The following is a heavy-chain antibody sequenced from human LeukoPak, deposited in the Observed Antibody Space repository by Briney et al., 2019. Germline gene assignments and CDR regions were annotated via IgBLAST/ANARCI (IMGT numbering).Heavy chain of an antibody. CDR1: GFSVSNNY. V-gene: IGHV3-53*01. D-gene: IGHD3-3*01. CDR2: IYGDGRT. J-gene: IGHJ4*02. CDR3: ARGRGLGVVSPYFDY. Sequence: GGSLRLTCVVSGFSVSNNYIIWVRQAPGNGLERVSVIYGDGRTSHSASVRGRFTISRDNSKNIVSLQMNNLRAEDTAVYYCARGRGLGVVSPYFDYWGQGTLVTVSS.